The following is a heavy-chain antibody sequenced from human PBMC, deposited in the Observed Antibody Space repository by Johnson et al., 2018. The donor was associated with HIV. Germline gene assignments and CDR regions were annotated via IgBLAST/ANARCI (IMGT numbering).Heavy chain of an antibody. CDR2: IKTDGSDT. J-gene: IGHJ3*02. CDR1: KFTFSTYV. D-gene: IGHD3-10*01. V-gene: IGHV3-74*02. Sequence: VQLVESGGGVVQPGRSLRLSCAASKFTFSTYVMHWVRQAPGKGLIWVACIKTDGSDTTYADSVKGRFTISRDNAKNTVYLQMDSLRDEDMAVYYCARGALGSFDIWGQGTMVTVSA. CDR3: ARGALGSFDI.